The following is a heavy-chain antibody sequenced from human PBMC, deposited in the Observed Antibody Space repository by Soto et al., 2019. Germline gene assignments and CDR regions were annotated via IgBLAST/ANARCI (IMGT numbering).Heavy chain of an antibody. D-gene: IGHD2-2*01. V-gene: IGHV3-48*03. CDR3: AREAMPAGPGDVFDI. CDR1: GFTFSSFE. J-gene: IGHJ3*02. CDR2: ISSSVTST. Sequence: GGSLRLSCTASGFTFSSFEMNWVRQAPGKGLEWVSYISSSVTSTHYADSVKGRFTISRDNAKETLYLQMKSLRPEDTAVYYCAREAMPAGPGDVFDIWGQGTMVTVSS.